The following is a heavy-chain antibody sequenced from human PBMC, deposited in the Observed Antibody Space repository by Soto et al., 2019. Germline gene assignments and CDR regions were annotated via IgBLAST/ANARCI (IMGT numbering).Heavy chain of an antibody. D-gene: IGHD2-2*02. CDR1: GFTFSSYA. J-gene: IGHJ4*02. CDR3: AKDLSPTALHYFDN. CDR2: ISSEGSSK. V-gene: IGHV3-30*18. Sequence: GSLRLSCAASGFTFSSYAMHWVRQAPGKGLEWVAVISSEGSSKYYADSVKGRFTVSRDNSKDTLYLQMDSLRPEDTAVYYCAKDLSPTALHYFDNWGQGTLVTVSS.